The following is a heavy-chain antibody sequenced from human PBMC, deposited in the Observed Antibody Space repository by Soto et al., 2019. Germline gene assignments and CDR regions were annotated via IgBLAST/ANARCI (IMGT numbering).Heavy chain of an antibody. CDR3: AAELGFGKLSVV. Sequence: QVQVVQSGVEVRRPGSSVKVSCKASGDTFKNCVISWVRQAPGQGLEWMGGIIPLFGTTYFAQRFQGRLTITTDESTTTAYLELRRLIAEDTATYYFAAELGFGKLSVVWGQGTTVSVSS. D-gene: IGHD3-10*01. V-gene: IGHV1-69*01. CDR2: IIPLFGTT. J-gene: IGHJ6*02. CDR1: GDTFKNCV.